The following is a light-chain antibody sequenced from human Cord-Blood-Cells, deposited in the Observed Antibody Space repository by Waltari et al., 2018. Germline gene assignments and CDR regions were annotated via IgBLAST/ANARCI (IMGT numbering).Light chain of an antibody. V-gene: IGLV2-11*01. CDR3: CSYAGSYTWV. Sequence: QSALTQPRSVSGSPGQSVTISRPVTSSDVGGYNYVSWYQQHPGKAPKLMIYDVSKRPSGVPDRFSGSKSGNTASLTISGLQAEDEADYYCCSYAGSYTWVFGGGTKLTVL. J-gene: IGLJ3*02. CDR2: DVS. CDR1: SSDVGGYNY.